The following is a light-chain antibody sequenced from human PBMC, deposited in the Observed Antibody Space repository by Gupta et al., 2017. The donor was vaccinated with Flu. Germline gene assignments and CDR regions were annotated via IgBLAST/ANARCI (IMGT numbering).Light chain of an antibody. Sequence: EIVLTQSPATLSLSPGEIATLSCRASQSVSSYLAWYQQKPGQAPRLLIYDASNRDTGIPARFSGSGFGKDLALTISSREQEDFAVYYYQQHSNWPPGTFGQGTRLEIK. CDR2: DAS. CDR1: QSVSSY. J-gene: IGKJ5*01. V-gene: IGKV3-11*01. CDR3: QQHSNWPPGT.